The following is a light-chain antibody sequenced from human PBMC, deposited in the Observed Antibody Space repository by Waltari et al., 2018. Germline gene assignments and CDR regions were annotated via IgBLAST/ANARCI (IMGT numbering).Light chain of an antibody. CDR3: ASWDDSLNGHWV. CDR1: SSNLGNNV. CDR2: SND. Sequence: QSVLTQPPSASGTPGQRVTISCSGTSSNLGNNVVNWYQQVPGTAPKLLIYSNDMRPSGVPDRFSASKSGTSASLAISGLQSEDEAEYYYASWDDSLNGHWVFGGGTKVTVL. J-gene: IGLJ3*02. V-gene: IGLV1-44*01.